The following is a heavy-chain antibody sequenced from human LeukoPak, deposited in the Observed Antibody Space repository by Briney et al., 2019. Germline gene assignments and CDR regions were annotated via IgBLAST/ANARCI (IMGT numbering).Heavy chain of an antibody. Sequence: GSLRLSCAASGFTFSSYSMNWVRQAPGKGLEWVSYISSSSSTIYYADSVKGRFTISRDKFMNTLYLQMNSLRAEDTAVYYCARGRGLPVRPPNEGFLDYWGRGTLVTVSS. CDR2: ISSSSSTI. J-gene: IGHJ4*02. V-gene: IGHV3-48*01. CDR1: GFTFSSYS. CDR3: ARGRGLPVRPPNEGFLDY. D-gene: IGHD6-6*01.